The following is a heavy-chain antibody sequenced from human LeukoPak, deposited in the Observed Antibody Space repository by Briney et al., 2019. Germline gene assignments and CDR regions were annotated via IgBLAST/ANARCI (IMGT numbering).Heavy chain of an antibody. CDR3: AKVPVPTYYYDSSGYYYKGSWFDP. CDR2: IRYDGSNS. J-gene: IGHJ5*02. V-gene: IGHV3-30*02. CDR1: GFTFGSHG. Sequence: PGGSLRLSCVASGFTFGSHGMHWVRQAPGKGLEWVTFIRYDGSNSYYTDSVKGRFTVSRDNSGHTLYLQMNSLRAEDMAVYYCAKVPVPTYYYDSSGYYYKGSWFDPWGQGTLVTVSS. D-gene: IGHD3-22*01.